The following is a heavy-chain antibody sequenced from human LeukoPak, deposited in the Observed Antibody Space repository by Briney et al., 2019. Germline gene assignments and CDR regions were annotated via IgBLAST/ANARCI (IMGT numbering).Heavy chain of an antibody. D-gene: IGHD5-18*01. Sequence: KPSETLSLTCAVYGGSFNDYSWTWIRQPPGKGLEWIGEINHSGDTNYNPSLKSRVTLSVDTSKNQFSLTLTSVTAADTAVYYCAKDHGYSAAQWGRGTLVTVSS. CDR1: GGSFNDYS. CDR3: AKDHGYSAAQ. V-gene: IGHV4-34*01. CDR2: INHSGDT. J-gene: IGHJ4*02.